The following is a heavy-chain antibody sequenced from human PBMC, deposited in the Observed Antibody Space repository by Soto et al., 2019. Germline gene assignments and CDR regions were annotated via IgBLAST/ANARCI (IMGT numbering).Heavy chain of an antibody. J-gene: IGHJ4*02. CDR2: VSSSGAT. V-gene: IGHV4-39*01. CDR3: ARHVYCGGDCYFPPDY. D-gene: IGHD2-21*02. CDR1: GDSLSSNNYY. Sequence: PSETLSLTCDVSGDSLSSNNYYWAWIRQPPGRGLEWIGSVSSSGATYYNPSLKSRVTISVDTSKNKFSLKLSSVTAADMALYYCARHVYCGGDCYFPPDYWGQGTLVTVSS.